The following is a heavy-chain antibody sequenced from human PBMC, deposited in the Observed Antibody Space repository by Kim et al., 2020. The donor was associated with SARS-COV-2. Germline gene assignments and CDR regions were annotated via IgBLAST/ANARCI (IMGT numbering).Heavy chain of an antibody. CDR3: ARDLLPGLDHPTNWNDDGY. D-gene: IGHD1-20*01. CDR1: RYTFTSYA. J-gene: IGHJ4*02. CDR2: INTNTGNP. Sequence: ASVKVSCKASRYTFTSYAMNWVRQAPGQGLEWMGWINTNTGNPTYAQGFTGRFVFSLDTSVSTAYLQISSLKAEDTAVYYCARDLLPGLDHPTNWNDDGYWGQGTLVTVSS. V-gene: IGHV7-4-1*02.